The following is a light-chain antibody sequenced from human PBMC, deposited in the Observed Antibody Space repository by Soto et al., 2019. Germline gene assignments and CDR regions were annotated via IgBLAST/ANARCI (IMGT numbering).Light chain of an antibody. CDR1: QSVSSY. CDR2: DAS. Sequence: EMMLTQSLATLSLSPEERATLSCRGSQSVSSYLAWYQQKPGQAPRLLMYDASNRAPGIPARFSGSGSGTDFTLTISSLEPEDFAVYYCQQRSKWPLTFGGGTKVDIK. J-gene: IGKJ4*01. V-gene: IGKV3-11*01. CDR3: QQRSKWPLT.